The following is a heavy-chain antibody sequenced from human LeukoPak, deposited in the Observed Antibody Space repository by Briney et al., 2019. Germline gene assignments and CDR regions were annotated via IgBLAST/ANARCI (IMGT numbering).Heavy chain of an antibody. CDR2: ISYDGNSK. D-gene: IGHD3-22*01. Sequence: GRSLRLSCAASGLSFSTSVIHWVRQAPGKGLEWVAVISYDGNSKFYGDSVKGRFTISRDNSKNTLFLQMNSLRPDDTAVYYCARDPRPDYYDSSGFYPYFDRWGQGTLITVSS. V-gene: IGHV3-30*03. CDR3: ARDPRPDYYDSSGFYPYFDR. CDR1: GLSFSTSV. J-gene: IGHJ4*02.